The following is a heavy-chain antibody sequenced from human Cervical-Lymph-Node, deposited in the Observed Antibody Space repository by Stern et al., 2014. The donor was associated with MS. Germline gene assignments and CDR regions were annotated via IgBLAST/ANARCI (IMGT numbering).Heavy chain of an antibody. Sequence: VQLVESGGGVVQPGRSLRLSCAASGFTFSSHAMHWVRQAPGKGLEWVAVISYDGSHKYYADSVKGRFTISRDNSKKTLYLQMDSPRAEDTAVYYCVRDLSSGFYYGSGAAFDYWGQGTLVTVSS. CDR3: VRDLSSGFYYGSGAAFDY. V-gene: IGHV3-30*04. D-gene: IGHD3-10*01. CDR2: ISYDGSHK. J-gene: IGHJ4*02. CDR1: GFTFSSHA.